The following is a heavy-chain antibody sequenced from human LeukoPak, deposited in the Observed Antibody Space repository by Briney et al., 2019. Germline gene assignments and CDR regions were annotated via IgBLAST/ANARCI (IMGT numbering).Heavy chain of an antibody. V-gene: IGHV1-69*05. D-gene: IGHD3-10*01. CDR2: IIPIFGTA. J-gene: IGHJ4*02. Sequence: SVKVSCKASGYTFTTYGISWVRQAPGQGLEWMGGIIPIFGTANYAQKFQGRVTITTDESTSTAYMELSSLRSEDTAVYYCARDQELLWFGDYWGQGTLVTVSS. CDR3: ARDQELLWFGDY. CDR1: GYTFTTYG.